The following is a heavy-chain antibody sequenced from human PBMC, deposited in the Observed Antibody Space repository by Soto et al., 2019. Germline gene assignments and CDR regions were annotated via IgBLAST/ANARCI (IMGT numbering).Heavy chain of an antibody. Sequence: QVQLVQSGAEVKKPGSSVKVSCKASGGTFSSYAISWVRQAPGQGLEWMGGIIPIFGTANYAQKFQGRVTITADESTSTAYMELSSLISEDTAVYYCARGSDYCGGDCSSPITGREYFQHWGQGTLVTVSS. D-gene: IGHD2-21*02. CDR2: IIPIFGTA. V-gene: IGHV1-69*12. CDR3: ARGSDYCGGDCSSPITGREYFQH. J-gene: IGHJ1*01. CDR1: GGTFSSYA.